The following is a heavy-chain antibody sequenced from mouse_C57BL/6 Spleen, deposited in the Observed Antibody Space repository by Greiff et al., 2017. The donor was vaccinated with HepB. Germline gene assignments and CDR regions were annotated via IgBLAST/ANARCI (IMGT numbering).Heavy chain of an antibody. Sequence: DVQLVESGAELVKPGASVKLSCTASGFNIKDYYMHWVKQRTEQGLEWIGRIDPEDGETKYAPKFQGKATITADTSSNTAYLQLSSLTSEDTAVYYCARLDTTVVARWYFDVWGTGTTVTVSS. CDR1: GFNIKDYY. D-gene: IGHD1-1*01. J-gene: IGHJ1*03. CDR2: IDPEDGET. V-gene: IGHV14-2*01. CDR3: ARLDTTVVARWYFDV.